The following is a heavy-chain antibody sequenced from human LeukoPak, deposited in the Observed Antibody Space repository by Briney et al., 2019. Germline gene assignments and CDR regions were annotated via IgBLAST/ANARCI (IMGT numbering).Heavy chain of an antibody. J-gene: IGHJ6*03. CDR1: GGSISSYY. CDR3: ARDSYYDFWSGYYYYMDV. Sequence: PSETLSLTCTVSGGSISSYYWSWVRQPPGKGLEWIGYIYYSVSTNYNPSLKSRVTISVDTSKNQSSLKLSSVTAADTAVYYCARDSYYDFWSGYYYYMDVWSKGTTVTVYS. V-gene: IGHV4-59*01. D-gene: IGHD3-3*01. CDR2: IYYSVST.